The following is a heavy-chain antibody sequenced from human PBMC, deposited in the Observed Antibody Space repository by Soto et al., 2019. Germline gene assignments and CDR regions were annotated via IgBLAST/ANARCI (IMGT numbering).Heavy chain of an antibody. V-gene: IGHV4-34*01. CDR1: GGSFSGYY. CDR2: INHSGST. CDR3: ARGPTYYYDSSGYSLDY. J-gene: IGHJ4*02. Sequence: SETLSLTCAVYGGSFSGYYCSWIRQPPGKGLEWIGEINHSGSTNYNPSLKSRVTISVDTSKNQFSLKLSSVTAADTAVYYCARGPTYYYDSSGYSLDYWGQGTLVTVSS. D-gene: IGHD3-22*01.